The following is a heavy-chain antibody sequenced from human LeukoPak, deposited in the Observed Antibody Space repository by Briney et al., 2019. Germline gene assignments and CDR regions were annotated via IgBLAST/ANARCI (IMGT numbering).Heavy chain of an antibody. J-gene: IGHJ6*03. V-gene: IGHV4-59*01. D-gene: IGHD6-13*01. CDR1: GGSISSYY. CDR2: IYYSGST. CDR3: ARWSSFYYYYMDV. Sequence: SETLSLTCTVSGGSISSYYWSWIRQPPGKGLEWIGYIYYSGSTNYNPSLKCRVTISVDTSKNQFSLKLSSVTAADTAVYYCARWSSFYYYYMDVWGKGTTVTVSS.